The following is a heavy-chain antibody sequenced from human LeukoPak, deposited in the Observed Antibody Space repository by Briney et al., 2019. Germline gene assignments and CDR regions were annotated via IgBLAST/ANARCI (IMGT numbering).Heavy chain of an antibody. CDR1: GFTFSSYG. CDR2: ISYDGRNK. D-gene: IGHD2-2*01. CDR3: AKGPLRGTAAAIDY. V-gene: IGHV3-30*18. J-gene: IGHJ4*02. Sequence: GGSLRLSCAASGFTFSSYGMHWVRQAPGKGLEWVAVISYDGRNKHYPDSVKGRFTISRDISTDTLWLQMDSLRTEDTAVYYCAKGPLRGTAAAIDYWGQGALVTVSS.